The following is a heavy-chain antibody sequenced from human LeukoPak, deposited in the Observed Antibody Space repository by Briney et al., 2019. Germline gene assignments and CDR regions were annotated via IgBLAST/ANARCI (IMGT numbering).Heavy chain of an antibody. D-gene: IGHD3-22*01. CDR1: GFTFSSYA. J-gene: IGHJ4*02. CDR2: ISGSGGST. Sequence: GGSLRLSCAASGFTFSSYAMSWVRQAPGKGLERVSAISGSGGSTYYADSVKGRFTISRDNSKNTLYLQMNSLRAEDTAVYYCAKPSPQYYYDSSGYYYPSYFDCWGQGTLVTVSS. V-gene: IGHV3-23*01. CDR3: AKPSPQYYYDSSGYYYPSYFDC.